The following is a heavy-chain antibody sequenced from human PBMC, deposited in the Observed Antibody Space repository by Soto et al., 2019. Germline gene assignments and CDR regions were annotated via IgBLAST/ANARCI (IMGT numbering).Heavy chain of an antibody. CDR1: GGSISSGGYY. CDR2: IYYSGST. J-gene: IGHJ4*02. CDR3: ARSGYSYGPNPLLY. V-gene: IGHV4-31*03. Sequence: QVQLQESDPGLVKPSQTLSLTCTVSGGSISSGGYYWSWIRQHPGKGLEWIGYIYYSGSTYYNPSLKSRVTISVDTSKNQFSLKLGSVTAADTAVYYCARSGYSYGPNPLLYWGQGTLVTVSS. D-gene: IGHD5-18*01.